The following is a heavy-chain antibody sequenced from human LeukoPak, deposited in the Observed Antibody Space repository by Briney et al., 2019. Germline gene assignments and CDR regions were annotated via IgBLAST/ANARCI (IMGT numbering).Heavy chain of an antibody. Sequence: ASVKVSCKASGYTFTDYYMHWVRQAPGQGLEWLGRINPYNGDTNYAQRFQGRVTMTRDTSITTAYMELSRLTYEDTAVYYCATGLFEEGNNWFDPWGQGTLVTVSS. V-gene: IGHV1-2*06. J-gene: IGHJ5*02. CDR2: INPYNGDT. CDR3: ATGLFEEGNNWFDP. CDR1: GYTFTDYY.